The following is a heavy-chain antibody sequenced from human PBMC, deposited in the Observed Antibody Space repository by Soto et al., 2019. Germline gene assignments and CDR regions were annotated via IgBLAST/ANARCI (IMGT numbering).Heavy chain of an antibody. Sequence: GESLKISCNGSGYSFTSYWIGWVRQMPGKGLEWVGIIYPGDSDTRYSPSFQGQVTISADKSISTAYLQWSSLKASDTAMYYCARHVNNPRERMDVWGQGTTVTVSS. CDR2: IYPGDSDT. D-gene: IGHD1-20*01. CDR3: ARHVNNPRERMDV. J-gene: IGHJ6*02. CDR1: GYSFTSYW. V-gene: IGHV5-51*01.